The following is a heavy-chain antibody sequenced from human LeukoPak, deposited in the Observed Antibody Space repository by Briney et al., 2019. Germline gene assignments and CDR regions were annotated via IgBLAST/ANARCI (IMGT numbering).Heavy chain of an antibody. CDR1: GFTFSSYG. CDR3: AKGDFDY. Sequence: GGSLRLSCAASGFTFSSYGMHWVRQAPGKGLEWVAVISYDGSNKYYADSVKGRFTISRDNSKNTLYLQMNSLRAEDTAVYYCAKGDFDYWGQGTLVTVSS. CDR2: ISYDGSNK. V-gene: IGHV3-30*18. J-gene: IGHJ4*02.